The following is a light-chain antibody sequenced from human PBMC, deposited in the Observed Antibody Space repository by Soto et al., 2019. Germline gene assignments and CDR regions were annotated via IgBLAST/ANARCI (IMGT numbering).Light chain of an antibody. Sequence: QSALTQPASVSGSPGQSITISCTGTSSDIGGYNYVSWYQQHPGKAPKLMIYDVSNRPSGVSNRFSGSKSGNTASLIIFGLQAEDEADYYCSSYTRSNTYVFGTGTKLTVL. CDR2: DVS. J-gene: IGLJ1*01. V-gene: IGLV2-14*01. CDR3: SSYTRSNTYV. CDR1: SSDIGGYNY.